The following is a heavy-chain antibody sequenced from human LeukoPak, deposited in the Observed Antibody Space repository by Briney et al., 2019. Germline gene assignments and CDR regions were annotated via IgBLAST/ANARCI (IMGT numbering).Heavy chain of an antibody. D-gene: IGHD6-13*01. J-gene: IGHJ5*02. CDR3: ARGGVYSSSWYRWFDP. CDR1: GYTFTSYG. Sequence: ASVKVSCKASGYTFTSYGISWVRQAPGQGLEWVGWISTYNGNTKSAQKLQGRVTMTRDTSTSTVYMELSSLRSEDTAVYYCARGGVYSSSWYRWFDPWGQGTLVTVSS. CDR2: ISTYNGNT. V-gene: IGHV1-18*01.